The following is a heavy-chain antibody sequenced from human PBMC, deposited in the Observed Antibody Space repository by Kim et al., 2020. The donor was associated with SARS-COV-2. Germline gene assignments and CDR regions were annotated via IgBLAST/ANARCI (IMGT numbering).Heavy chain of an antibody. CDR3: ARDRVDTAMVEDYYYYGMDV. V-gene: IGHV1-46*01. J-gene: IGHJ6*02. Sequence: ASVKVSCKASGYTFTSYYMHWVRQAPGQGLEWMGIINPSGGSTSYAQKFQGRVTMTGDTSTSTVYMELSSLRSEDTAVYYCARDRVDTAMVEDYYYYGMDVWGQGTTVTVSS. CDR2: INPSGGST. CDR1: GYTFTSYY. D-gene: IGHD5-18*01.